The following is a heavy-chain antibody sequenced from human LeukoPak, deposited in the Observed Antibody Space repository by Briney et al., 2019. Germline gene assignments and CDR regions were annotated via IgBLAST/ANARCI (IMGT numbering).Heavy chain of an antibody. V-gene: IGHV1-69*05. J-gene: IGHJ5*02. CDR1: GYTFTSYD. D-gene: IGHD2-2*01. CDR3: ARMYCSSTSCYWGRVGLSDYNWFDP. CDR2: IIPIFGTA. Sequence: ASVKVSCKASGYTFTSYDINWVRQAPGQGLEWMGGIIPIFGTANYAQKFQGRVTITTDESTSTAYMELSSLRSEDTAVYYCARMYCSSTSCYWGRVGLSDYNWFDPWGQGTLVTVSS.